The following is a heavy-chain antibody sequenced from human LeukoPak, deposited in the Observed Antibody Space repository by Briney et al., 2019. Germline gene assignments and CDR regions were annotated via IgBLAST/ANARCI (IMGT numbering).Heavy chain of an antibody. CDR3: ARKFLGSRGYYFDY. CDR1: GYTFTSYD. Sequence: ASVKVSCKASGYTFTSYDINWVRQATGQGLEWMGWMNPNSGNTGYAQKFQGRVTMTRNTSISTAYMELSSLRSEDTAVYYCARKFLGSRGYYFDYWGQGTLVTVSS. D-gene: IGHD3-10*01. J-gene: IGHJ4*02. V-gene: IGHV1-8*02. CDR2: MNPNSGNT.